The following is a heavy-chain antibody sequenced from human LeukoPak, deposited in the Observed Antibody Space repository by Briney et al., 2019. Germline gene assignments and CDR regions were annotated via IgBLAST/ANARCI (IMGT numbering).Heavy chain of an antibody. J-gene: IGHJ6*02. V-gene: IGHV3-43*02. CDR2: ISGDGGST. D-gene: IGHD5-18*01. CDR3: AKDISDTAMALYYYYGMDV. CDR1: GFTFDDYA. Sequence: HTGGSLRLSCAASGFTFDDYAMHWVRQAPGKGLEWVSLISGDGGSTYYADSVKGRFTISRDNSKNSLYLQMNSLRTEDTALYYCAKDISDTAMALYYYYGMDVWGQGTTVTVSS.